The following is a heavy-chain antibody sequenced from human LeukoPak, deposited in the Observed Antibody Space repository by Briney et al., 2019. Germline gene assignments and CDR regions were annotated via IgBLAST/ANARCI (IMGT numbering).Heavy chain of an antibody. V-gene: IGHV1-2*02. D-gene: IGHD3-16*01. CDR3: ARDERYSDADHHYPDLGY. J-gene: IGHJ4*02. Sequence: EASVNVSCKAXXXXXTGXYLFWVRQAPGQGLDWMGWSNPNGGATRYAQKFQGRVTLTRDTSIRTTYMELSSLTSDDTAVYYCARDERYSDADHHYPDLGYWGQGTLVTVSS. CDR2: SNPNGGAT. CDR1: XXXXTGXY.